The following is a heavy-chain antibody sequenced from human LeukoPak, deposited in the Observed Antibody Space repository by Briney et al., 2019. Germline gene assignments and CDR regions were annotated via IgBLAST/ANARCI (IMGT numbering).Heavy chain of an antibody. J-gene: IGHJ6*02. CDR2: ISYDGSNK. CDR3: ARGGIAVAGAFLNSYYYAMDV. Sequence: LSGGSLRLSCAASGFTFSSYGMNWVRQAPGKGLEWVAVISYDGSNKFYADSVRGRFTISRDNSKSTLYLQMNSLRAEDTAVYYCARGGIAVAGAFLNSYYYAMDVWGQGTTVTVSS. CDR1: GFTFSSYG. D-gene: IGHD6-19*01. V-gene: IGHV3-30*03.